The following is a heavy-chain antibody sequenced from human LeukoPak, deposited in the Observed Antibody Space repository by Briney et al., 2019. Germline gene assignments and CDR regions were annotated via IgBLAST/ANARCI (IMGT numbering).Heavy chain of an antibody. D-gene: IGHD6-25*01. CDR2: IHHSGST. Sequence: SETLSLTCTVSGYSISSGYYWGWIRQPPGKGLEWIGSIHHSGSTYYNPSLKSRVTISVDTSKNQFSLKLSSVTAADTAVYYCARDLQRRYFDLWGRGTLVTVSS. CDR3: ARDLQRRYFDL. J-gene: IGHJ2*01. CDR1: GYSISSGYY. V-gene: IGHV4-38-2*02.